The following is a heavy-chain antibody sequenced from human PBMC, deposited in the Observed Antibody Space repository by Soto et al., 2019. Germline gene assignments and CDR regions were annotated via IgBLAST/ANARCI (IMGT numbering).Heavy chain of an antibody. CDR3: AHRGYYYGSGSYYTH. J-gene: IGHJ4*02. D-gene: IGHD3-10*01. V-gene: IGHV2-5*02. CDR1: GFSLSAREVG. Sequence: QITLKESGPTLVKPTQTLTLTCTFSGFSLSAREVGVGWIRQPPGKALEWLALIYWDDDKRYSPSLKSSLTITKDTSRNQVVLTMTNMDPADTGTYYCAHRGYYYGSGSYYTHWGQGTLITVSS. CDR2: IYWDDDK.